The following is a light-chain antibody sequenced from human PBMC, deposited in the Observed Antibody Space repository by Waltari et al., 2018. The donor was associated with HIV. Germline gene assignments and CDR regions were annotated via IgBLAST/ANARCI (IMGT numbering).Light chain of an antibody. CDR2: YYSDSDK. J-gene: IGLJ2*01. Sequence: QPVLTQPPSSSASPGESARLTCTLPSDATVDNYNTYCDHTKPGSPPRYLLYYYSDSDKGQGSGVPSRFAGSNDASANTGILLISGLQAEDEADYCCMIWPSNAVVFGGGTKLTVL. CDR3: MIWPSNAVV. CDR1: SDATVDNYN. V-gene: IGLV5-37*01.